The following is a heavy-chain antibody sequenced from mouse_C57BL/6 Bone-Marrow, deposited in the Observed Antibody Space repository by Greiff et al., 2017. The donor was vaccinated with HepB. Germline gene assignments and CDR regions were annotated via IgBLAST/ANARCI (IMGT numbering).Heavy chain of an antibody. CDR3: TRESYYDYDGAMDY. CDR2: ISSGGDYI. J-gene: IGHJ4*01. CDR1: GFTFSSYA. D-gene: IGHD2-4*01. V-gene: IGHV5-9-1*02. Sequence: EVKLMESGEGLVKPGGSLKLSCAASGFTFSSYAMSWVRQTPEKRLEWVAYISSGGDYIYYADTVKGRFTISRDNARNTLYLQMSSLKSEDTAMYYCTRESYYDYDGAMDYWGQGTSVTVSS.